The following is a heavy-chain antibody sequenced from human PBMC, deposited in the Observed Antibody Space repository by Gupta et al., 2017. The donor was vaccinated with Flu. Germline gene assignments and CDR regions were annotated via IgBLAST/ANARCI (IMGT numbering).Heavy chain of an antibody. CDR2: IDWDDDK. Sequence: QVTLKESGPALVTPTQTLTLTCTFSGFSLSTYGMRVSWIRKPPGKALEWLARIDWDDDKFYSTSLQTKLTISKDTSKNQVVLMVNNMDPVDTATYYCARTLIDGYFDFWGQGTLVTVSS. CDR1: GFSLSTYGMR. V-gene: IGHV2-70*04. J-gene: IGHJ4*02. CDR3: ARTLIDGYFDF.